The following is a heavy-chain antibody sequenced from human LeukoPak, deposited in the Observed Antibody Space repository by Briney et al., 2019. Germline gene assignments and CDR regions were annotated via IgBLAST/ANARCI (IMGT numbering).Heavy chain of an antibody. Sequence: PGGSLRLSCAASGFTFRSYDMHWVRQAPGKGLQWVAVISYDGSNKYHTDSVKGRFTISRDSSKNTLYLQMNSLRAEDTAVYYCAKDSEIAAAGSYWYFDLWGRGTLVTVSS. D-gene: IGHD6-13*01. V-gene: IGHV3-30*18. CDR3: AKDSEIAAAGSYWYFDL. J-gene: IGHJ2*01. CDR1: GFTFRSYD. CDR2: ISYDGSNK.